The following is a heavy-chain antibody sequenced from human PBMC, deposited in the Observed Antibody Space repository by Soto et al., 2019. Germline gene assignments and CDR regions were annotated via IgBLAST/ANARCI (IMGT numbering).Heavy chain of an antibody. V-gene: IGHV4-39*02. CDR1: GGSISSSSYY. D-gene: IGHD6-6*01. CDR2: IYYSGST. J-gene: IGHJ6*02. CDR3: AREARPGDDYYYGMYV. Sequence: SETLSLTCTVSGGSISSSSYYWGWIRQPPGKGLEWIGSIYYSGSTYYNPSLKSRVTISVDTSKNQFSLKLSSVTAADTAVYYCAREARPGDDYYYGMYVWGQGTTVTVS.